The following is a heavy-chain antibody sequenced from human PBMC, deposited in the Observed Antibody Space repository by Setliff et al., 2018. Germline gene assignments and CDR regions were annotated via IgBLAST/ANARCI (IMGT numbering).Heavy chain of an antibody. CDR2: ISDTSGST. D-gene: IGHD3-22*01. J-gene: IGHJ6*03. V-gene: IGHV3-23*01. Sequence: GGSLRLSCAATGFTFSTYAMSWVRQAPGKGLEWVSTISDTSGSTYYADAVKGRLTISRDNSKNTLYLQMNSLRADDTAVYYCAKTAHYYESSGYYYDPYFYYMDVWGKGTTVTVSS. CDR3: AKTAHYYESSGYYYDPYFYYMDV. CDR1: GFTFSTYA.